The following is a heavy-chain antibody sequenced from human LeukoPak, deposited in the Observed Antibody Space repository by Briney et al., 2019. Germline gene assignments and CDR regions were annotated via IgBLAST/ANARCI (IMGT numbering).Heavy chain of an antibody. CDR3: VRRASTYYYDSRGYYRQTEALDI. D-gene: IGHD3-22*01. V-gene: IGHV4-61*01. Sequence: SETLSLTCTVSGGSVSSDSHYWSWIRQPPGKGLEWIGYVYYSGRTKYNPSLKRRVTISIDTSKNQFSLKLSSVSAADTAVYFCVRRASTYYYDSRGYYRQTEALDIGGKGTVVTVSS. CDR2: VYYSGRT. CDR1: GGSVSSDSHY. J-gene: IGHJ3*02.